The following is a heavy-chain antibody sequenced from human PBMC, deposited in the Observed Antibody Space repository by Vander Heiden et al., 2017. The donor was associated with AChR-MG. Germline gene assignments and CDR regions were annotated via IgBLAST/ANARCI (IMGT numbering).Heavy chain of an antibody. Sequence: EVEVVESGGGLVQPGGSLELYCAVSGFTFVHAWMRWVRQAPGKGLQWVGRIKAKADGVTTDYAPFVRGRFTISRDDSRDMLYLQLSDLDTDDTGVYYCSTDHPVTTPRWGRGAVVTVSP. CDR2: IKAKADGVTT. D-gene: IGHD4-17*01. V-gene: IGHV3-15*01. CDR1: GFTFVHAW. CDR3: STDHPVTTPR. J-gene: IGHJ4*02.